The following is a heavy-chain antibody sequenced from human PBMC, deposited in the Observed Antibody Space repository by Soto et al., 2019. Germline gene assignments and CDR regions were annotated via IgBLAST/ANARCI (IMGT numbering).Heavy chain of an antibody. Sequence: PGGSLRLSCAASGFTVSSNYMSWVRQAPGKGLEWVSVIYSGGSTYYADSVKGRFTISRDNSKNTLYLQMNSLRAEDTAVYYCARATYGDYEVYYYYYYMDVWGKGTTVTVS. J-gene: IGHJ6*03. CDR2: IYSGGST. CDR3: ARATYGDYEVYYYYYYMDV. V-gene: IGHV3-66*01. D-gene: IGHD4-17*01. CDR1: GFTVSSNY.